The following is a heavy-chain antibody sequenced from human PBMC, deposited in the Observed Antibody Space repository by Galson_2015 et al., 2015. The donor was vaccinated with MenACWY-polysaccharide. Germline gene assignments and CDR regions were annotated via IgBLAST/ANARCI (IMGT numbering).Heavy chain of an antibody. CDR3: ARYINSGSYFYYYGMDV. V-gene: IGHV4-59*01. D-gene: IGHD1-26*01. J-gene: IGHJ6*02. Sequence: LSLTCTVSGGSISSYYWSWIRQPPGKGLEWIGYIYYSGSTNYNPSLKSRVTISVDTSKNQFSLKLSSVTAADTAVYYCARYINSGSYFYYYGMDVWGQGTTVTVSS. CDR2: IYYSGST. CDR1: GGSISSYY.